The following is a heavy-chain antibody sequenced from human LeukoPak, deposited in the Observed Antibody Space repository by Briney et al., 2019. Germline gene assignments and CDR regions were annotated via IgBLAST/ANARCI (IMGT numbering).Heavy chain of an antibody. CDR2: IYYSGTT. CDR1: GGSISSYY. Sequence: SETLSITCTVSGGSISSYYWSWIRQPPGNGLEWIGYIYYSGTTNYNPSLKSRVTISVGTSKSQFSLKLSSVTAADTAVYYCARGVYIAAAQYGYWGQGTLVTVSS. J-gene: IGHJ4*02. V-gene: IGHV4-59*01. CDR3: ARGVYIAAAQYGY. D-gene: IGHD6-13*01.